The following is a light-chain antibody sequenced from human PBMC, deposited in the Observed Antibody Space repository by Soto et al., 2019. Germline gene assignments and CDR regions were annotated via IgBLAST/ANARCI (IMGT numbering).Light chain of an antibody. CDR1: QSVSSN. CDR2: GAT. V-gene: IGKV3-15*01. Sequence: EIVMTQSPATLSVSPGERATLSCRASQSVSSNLAWYQQKPGQAPRLLIYGATTRATGIPARFSGSGSGTEFTLTISSLQSEDFAGYYCQQYNNWPRPFGQWNKGDNK. J-gene: IGKJ1*01. CDR3: QQYNNWPRP.